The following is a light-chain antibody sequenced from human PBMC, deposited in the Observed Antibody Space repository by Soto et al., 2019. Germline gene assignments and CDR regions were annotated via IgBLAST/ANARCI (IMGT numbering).Light chain of an antibody. V-gene: IGKV3-15*01. CDR3: LQGHNWPLT. CDR2: GAS. CDR1: QSSSSE. J-gene: IGKJ2*01. Sequence: EIVMTQSPATLSVSPGESATLSCSASQSSSSELAWYQQKPGQPPRLLIYGASTRATGVPARFTGSGSGSDFTLTISGLQYEDFAVYYCLQGHNWPLTFGQGTRLEI.